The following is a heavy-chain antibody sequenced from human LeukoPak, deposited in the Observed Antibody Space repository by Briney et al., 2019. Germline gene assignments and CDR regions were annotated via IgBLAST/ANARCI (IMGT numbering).Heavy chain of an antibody. CDR1: GGSISSYY. CDR3: AREIVVVNHYYMDV. CDR2: IYYSGST. V-gene: IGHV4-59*01. Sequence: SETLSLTCTVSGGSISSYYWSWIRQPPGKGLEWIGYIYYSGSTNYNPSLKSRVTISVDTSKNQFPLKLSSVTAADTAVYYCAREIVVVNHYYMDVWGKGTTVTVSS. D-gene: IGHD3-22*01. J-gene: IGHJ6*03.